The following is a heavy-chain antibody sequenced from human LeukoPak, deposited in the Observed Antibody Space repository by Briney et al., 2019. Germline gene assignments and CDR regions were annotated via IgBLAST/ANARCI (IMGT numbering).Heavy chain of an antibody. CDR1: GFTFSSYW. D-gene: IGHD2-2*01. V-gene: IGHV3-7*03. Sequence: PGGSLRLSCAASGFTFSSYWMSWVRQAPGKGLEWVANIKQDGSEKYYVDSVKGRFTISRDNAKNSLYLQMNSLRAEDTAVYYCASQYCSSTSCYLPVDYWGQGTLVTVSS. CDR3: ASQYCSSTSCYLPVDY. J-gene: IGHJ4*02. CDR2: IKQDGSEK.